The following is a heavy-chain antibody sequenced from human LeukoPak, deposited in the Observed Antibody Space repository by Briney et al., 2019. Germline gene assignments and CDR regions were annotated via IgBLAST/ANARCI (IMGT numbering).Heavy chain of an antibody. CDR3: ARRYCSGGSCGYFDY. D-gene: IGHD2-15*01. CDR2: INPNRGST. Sequence: ASVKVSCKASGYTFTSYYMYWVRQAPGQGLEWMGIINPNRGSTSYAQKFQGRVTMTRDMSTSTVYMELSSLRSEDTAVYYCARRYCSGGSCGYFDYWGQGTLVTVSS. J-gene: IGHJ4*02. V-gene: IGHV1-46*01. CDR1: GYTFTSYY.